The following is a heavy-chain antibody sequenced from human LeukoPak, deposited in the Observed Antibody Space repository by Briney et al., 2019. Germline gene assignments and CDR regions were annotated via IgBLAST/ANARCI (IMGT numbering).Heavy chain of an antibody. CDR3: ARGDAFSGDY. V-gene: IGHV3-7*04. CDR2: IHQDGSEK. J-gene: IGHJ4*02. Sequence: PGGSLRLSCAASGFTFSTYWMTWVGQAPGKGLEWVANIHQDGSEKYYVDSVKGRFTISRDNAKNSLYLQMNSLRVEDTAVYYCARGDAFSGDYWGQGTLVTVSS. CDR1: GFTFSTYW. D-gene: IGHD5-24*01.